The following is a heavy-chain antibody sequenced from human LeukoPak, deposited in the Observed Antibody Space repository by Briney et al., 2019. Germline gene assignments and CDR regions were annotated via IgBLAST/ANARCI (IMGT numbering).Heavy chain of an antibody. CDR1: GFTFSSYG. CDR2: ISDSGGST. V-gene: IGHV3-23*01. Sequence: PGGSLRLSCAASGFTFSSYGMSWVRQAPGKGLEWVSAISDSGGSTYYVDSVEGRFTISRDNSKNTLYLQMNSLRAEDTAVYYCARRGNYYYYMDVWGKGTTVTISS. J-gene: IGHJ6*03. CDR3: ARRGNYYYYMDV. D-gene: IGHD3-16*01.